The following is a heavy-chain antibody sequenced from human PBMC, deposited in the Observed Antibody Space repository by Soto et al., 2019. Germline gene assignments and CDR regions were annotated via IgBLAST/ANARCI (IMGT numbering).Heavy chain of an antibody. J-gene: IGHJ5*02. Sequence: LRLSCAASGFTFSSYAMSWVRQAPGKGLEWVSAISGSGISTYYADSVKGRFTISRDNSKNTLNLQMNSLRTEDTATYYCAKDCWFDPWGQGTLVTVSS. CDR1: GFTFSSYA. CDR2: ISGSGIST. CDR3: AKDCWFDP. V-gene: IGHV3-23*01.